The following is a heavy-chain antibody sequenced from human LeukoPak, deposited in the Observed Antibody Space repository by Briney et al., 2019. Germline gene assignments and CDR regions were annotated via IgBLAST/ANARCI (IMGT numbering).Heavy chain of an antibody. V-gene: IGHV3-48*03. Sequence: GGSLRLSCAASGYTFSSYEMNWVREAPGKGLEWVSYISSSGSTIYYADSVKGRFTISRDNAKNSLHLQMNSLRAEDTAVYYCARANYYDSSGYIDYWGQGTLVTVSS. J-gene: IGHJ4*02. CDR1: GYTFSSYE. D-gene: IGHD3-22*01. CDR3: ARANYYDSSGYIDY. CDR2: ISSSGSTI.